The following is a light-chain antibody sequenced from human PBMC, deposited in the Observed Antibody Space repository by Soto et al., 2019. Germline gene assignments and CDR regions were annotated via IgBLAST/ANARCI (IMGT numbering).Light chain of an antibody. V-gene: IGLV2-23*02. CDR2: GVT. CDR3: FSYAGSSIWV. Sequence: QSVLTQPASVSGSPGQSITISCTGTSSDVGGYNYVSWYQQHPGKAPKLMIFGVTKRPSGISNRFFGSKSGSTASLTISGLQAEDEADYFCFSYAGSSIWVFGGGTKLTVL. CDR1: SSDVGGYNY. J-gene: IGLJ3*02.